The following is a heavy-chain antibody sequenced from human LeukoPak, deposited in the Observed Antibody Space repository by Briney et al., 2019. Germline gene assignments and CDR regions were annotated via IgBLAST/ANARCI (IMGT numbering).Heavy chain of an antibody. Sequence: PGGSLRLSCAASGFTFSNYEMNWVRQAPGKGLEWVAVISYDGSNKYYADSVKGRFTISRDNSKNTLYLQMNSLRAEDTAVYYCASPYYYDSSGYWAIEPRYYFDYWGQGTLVTVSS. CDR2: ISYDGSNK. V-gene: IGHV3-30*03. J-gene: IGHJ4*02. CDR1: GFTFSNYE. CDR3: ASPYYYDSSGYWAIEPRYYFDY. D-gene: IGHD3-22*01.